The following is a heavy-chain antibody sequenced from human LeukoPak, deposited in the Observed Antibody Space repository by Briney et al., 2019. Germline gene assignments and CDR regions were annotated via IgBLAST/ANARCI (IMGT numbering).Heavy chain of an antibody. V-gene: IGHV4-59*01. Sequence: SETLPPTCAVSGDSISNYCWSWIRQSPGKELEWFGYMYNRGSTIYNPSLKSRVTISTDTSKNQFSLRLTSVTAADTAVYYCARAEKAVTGTLDYWGQGTLITVSS. D-gene: IGHD6-19*01. CDR1: GDSISNYC. CDR2: MYNRGST. J-gene: IGHJ4*02. CDR3: ARAEKAVTGTLDY.